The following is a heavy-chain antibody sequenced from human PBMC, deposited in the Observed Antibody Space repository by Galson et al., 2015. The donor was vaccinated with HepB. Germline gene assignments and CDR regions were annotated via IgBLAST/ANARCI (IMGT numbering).Heavy chain of an antibody. CDR1: GFSFSRYE. D-gene: IGHD2-8*01. CDR2: ISGSGDFI. Sequence: SLRLSCAASGFSFSRYEMNWVRQAPGKGLEWVSYISGSGDFIFYADSVKGRFTISRDNAENSLYLQMNSLRAEDTAIYYCARVDVVLKVFAIFDLWGQGTLVTVSS. J-gene: IGHJ4*02. V-gene: IGHV3-48*03. CDR3: ARVDVVLKVFAIFDL.